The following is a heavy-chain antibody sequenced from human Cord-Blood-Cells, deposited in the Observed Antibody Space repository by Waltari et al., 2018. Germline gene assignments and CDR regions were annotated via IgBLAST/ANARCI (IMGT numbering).Heavy chain of an antibody. CDR2: IYYRGST. J-gene: IGHJ4*02. CDR1: GGSISSYY. CDR3: ARGAEGMSWYVDY. D-gene: IGHD6-13*01. V-gene: IGHV4-59*01. Sequence: QVQLQESGPGLVKPSETLSLTCTVSGGSISSYYWSWIRQPPGKGLEWIGYIYYRGSTNYNPSLKSRVTLSVDTSKNQFSLKLSSVTAADTAVYYCARGAEGMSWYVDYWGQGTLVTVSS.